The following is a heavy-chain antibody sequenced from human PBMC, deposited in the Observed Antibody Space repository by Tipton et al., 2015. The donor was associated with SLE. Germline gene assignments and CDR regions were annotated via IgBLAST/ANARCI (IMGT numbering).Heavy chain of an antibody. V-gene: IGHV4-34*01. D-gene: IGHD3-3*01. Sequence: TLSLTCAVYGGSFSGYYWSWIRQPPGKGLEWIGEINHSGSTNYNPSLKSRVTISVDTSKIQFSLKLSSVTAADTAVYYCARGRLFGVVINYFDYWGQGTLVTVSS. J-gene: IGHJ4*02. CDR3: ARGRLFGVVINYFDY. CDR1: GGSFSGYY. CDR2: INHSGST.